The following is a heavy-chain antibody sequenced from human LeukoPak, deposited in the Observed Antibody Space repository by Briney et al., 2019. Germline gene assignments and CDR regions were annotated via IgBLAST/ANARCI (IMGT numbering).Heavy chain of an antibody. CDR2: IYYSGST. CDR3: ARGGWLQFPFDY. Sequence: SGTLSLTCAVSGGSISSSNWWSWVRQPPVKGLEWIGYIYYSGSTNYNPSLKSRVTISVDTSKNQFSLKLSSVNAEDTAVYYCARGGWLQFPFDYWGQGTLVTVSS. J-gene: IGHJ4*02. D-gene: IGHD5-24*01. CDR1: GGSISSSNW. V-gene: IGHV4-4*02.